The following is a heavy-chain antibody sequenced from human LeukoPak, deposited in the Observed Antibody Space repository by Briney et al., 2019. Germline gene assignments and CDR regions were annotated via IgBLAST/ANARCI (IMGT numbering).Heavy chain of an antibody. Sequence: TGGSLRLSCAASGFTFSSYAMSWVRQAPGKGLEWVAILSYDGSNKYYADSVKGRFTISRDNSKNTLYLQMNSLRAEDTAVYYCARDLVRGIIITAVAFDIWGQGTMVTVSS. D-gene: IGHD3-10*01. CDR2: LSYDGSNK. V-gene: IGHV3-30-3*01. CDR3: ARDLVRGIIITAVAFDI. CDR1: GFTFSSYA. J-gene: IGHJ3*02.